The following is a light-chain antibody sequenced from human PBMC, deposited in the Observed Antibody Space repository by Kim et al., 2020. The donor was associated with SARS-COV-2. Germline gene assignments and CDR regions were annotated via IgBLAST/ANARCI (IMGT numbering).Light chain of an antibody. CDR3: NSRDSSGNPI. J-gene: IGLJ1*01. Sequence: SSELTQDPAVSVALGQTVRTTCQGDSLRSYYASWYQQKPGQAPVLVIYGKNNRPSGIPDRFSGSSSGNTASLTITGAQAEDEADYYCNSRDSSGNPIFGTGTKVTVL. V-gene: IGLV3-19*01. CDR2: GKN. CDR1: SLRSYY.